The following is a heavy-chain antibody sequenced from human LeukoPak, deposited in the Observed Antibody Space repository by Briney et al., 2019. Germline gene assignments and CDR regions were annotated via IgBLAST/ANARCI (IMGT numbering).Heavy chain of an antibody. J-gene: IGHJ4*02. CDR2: IKNDGSET. CDR1: GFNFRDHW. Sequence: PGGSLRLSCAVSGFNFRDHWMDWVRQAPGKGLEWVGHIKNDGSETYYLDSLKGRFSISRDNTNNALYLQMNGLRVVDTAVYYCVKNDGWFHLAQWGQGTLVTASS. CDR3: VKNDGWFHLAQ. V-gene: IGHV3-7*03. D-gene: IGHD6-19*01.